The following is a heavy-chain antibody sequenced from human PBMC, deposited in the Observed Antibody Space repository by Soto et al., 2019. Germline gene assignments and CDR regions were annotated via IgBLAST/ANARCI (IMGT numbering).Heavy chain of an antibody. CDR2: IRSKAYGGTT. V-gene: IGHV3-49*04. CDR1: GFTFGDYA. Sequence: GGSLRLSCTASGFTFGDYAMNWVRQAPGKGLEWVGFIRSKAYGGTTEYAASVKGRFTISRDDSKSIAYLQMNSLKTEDTAVYYCTRDSVPRIAFDIWGQGTMVTVSS. J-gene: IGHJ3*02. CDR3: TRDSVPRIAFDI.